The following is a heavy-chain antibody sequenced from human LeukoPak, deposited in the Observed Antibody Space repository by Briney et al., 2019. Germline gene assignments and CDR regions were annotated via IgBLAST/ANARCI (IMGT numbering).Heavy chain of an antibody. V-gene: IGHV3-21*01. CDR2: ISSSSSYI. D-gene: IGHD5-24*01. Sequence: PGGSLRLSCAASGFTCRSYSMNWVRQAPGKGLEWVSSISSSSSYIYYADSVKGRFNISRDNAKNSLYLQMNSLRAEDTAVYYCARSWKRDGYNFGYWGQGTLVTVSS. CDR3: ARSWKRDGYNFGY. J-gene: IGHJ4*02. CDR1: GFTCRSYS.